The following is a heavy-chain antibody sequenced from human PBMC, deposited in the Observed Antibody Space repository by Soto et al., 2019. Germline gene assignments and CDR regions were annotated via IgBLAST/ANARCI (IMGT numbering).Heavy chain of an antibody. Sequence: QVQLQESGPGLVKPSGTLSLTCAVSSGSISSSNWWSWVRQPPGKGLEWIGEIYHSGSSNYNPSVSSRLTISIDKSKNQFALKLSSVPAADTAIYYCARNSETTAIDCWGQGTLVTVSS. D-gene: IGHD4-4*01. CDR1: SGSISSSNW. CDR3: ARNSETTAIDC. V-gene: IGHV4-4*02. J-gene: IGHJ4*02. CDR2: IYHSGSS.